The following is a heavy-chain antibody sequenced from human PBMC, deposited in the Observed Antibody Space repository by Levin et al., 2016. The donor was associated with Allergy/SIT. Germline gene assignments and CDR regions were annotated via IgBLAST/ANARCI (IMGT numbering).Heavy chain of an antibody. V-gene: IGHV3-33*01. CDR1: GFTFSSYG. D-gene: IGHD6-19*01. Sequence: GESLKISCAASGFTFSSYGMHWVRQAPGKGLEWVAVIWYDGSNKYYADSVKGRFTISRDNSKNTLYLQMNSLRAEDTAVYYCARDLEEQWLSYYYGMDVWGQGTTVTVSS. CDR3: ARDLEEQWLSYYYGMDV. CDR2: IWYDGSNK. J-gene: IGHJ6*02.